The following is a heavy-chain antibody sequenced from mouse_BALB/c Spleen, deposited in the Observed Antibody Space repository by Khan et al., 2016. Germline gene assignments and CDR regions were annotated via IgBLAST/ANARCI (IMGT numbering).Heavy chain of an antibody. CDR2: IRHKANGYTT. Sequence: EVQLQESGGGLVQPGGSLRLSCATSGFTFTDYYMSWVRQPPGKALEWLGFIRHKANGYTTEYSASVKGRFTISRDNSKSILYLQMNTLRAEDSATYYCAGDRGRLRGAMDYWGQGTSVTVSS. CDR1: GFTFTDYY. J-gene: IGHJ4*01. CDR3: AGDRGRLRGAMDY. V-gene: IGHV7-3*02. D-gene: IGHD2-4*01.